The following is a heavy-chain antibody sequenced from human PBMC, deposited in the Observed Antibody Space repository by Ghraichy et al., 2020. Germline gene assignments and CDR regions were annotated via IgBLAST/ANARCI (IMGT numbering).Heavy chain of an antibody. CDR3: VRDFAHSWDY. CDR2: IKEDGSKE. Sequence: GGSLRLSCAASGFIFSRYWMAWVHQAPGKGPEWVANIKEDGSKEYYVDSVEGRFTISRDNARNSLYLQMNSLRADDTAVYYCVRDFAHSWDYWGQGTLVIVSS. D-gene: IGHD3-3*01. V-gene: IGHV3-7*01. CDR1: GFIFSRYW. J-gene: IGHJ4*02.